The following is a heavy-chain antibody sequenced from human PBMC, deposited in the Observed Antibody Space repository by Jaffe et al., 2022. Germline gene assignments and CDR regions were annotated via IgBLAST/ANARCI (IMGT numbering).Heavy chain of an antibody. D-gene: IGHD3-22*01. CDR3: AREWYYYDSSGYYRNWYFDL. Sequence: QVQLQQWGAGLLKPSETLSLTCAVYGGSFSGYYWSWIRQPPGKGLEWIGEINHSGSTNYNPSLKSRVTISVDTSKNQFSLKLSSVTAADTAVYYCAREWYYYDSSGYYRNWYFDLWGRGTLVTVSS. CDR2: INHSGST. CDR1: GGSFSGYY. J-gene: IGHJ2*01. V-gene: IGHV4-34*01.